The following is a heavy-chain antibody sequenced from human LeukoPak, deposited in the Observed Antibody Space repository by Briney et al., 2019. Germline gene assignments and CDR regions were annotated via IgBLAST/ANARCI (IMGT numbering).Heavy chain of an antibody. D-gene: IGHD2-15*01. V-gene: IGHV4-34*01. J-gene: IGHJ5*02. CDR2: INHSGST. CDR3: ARHVVVVAATQYWFDP. CDR1: GGSFSGSY. Sequence: PSETLSLTCAVYGGSFSGSYWSWIRQPPGKGLEWIGEINHSGSTNYNPSLKSRVTISVDTSKNQFSLKLSSVTAADTAVYYCARHVVVVAATQYWFDPWGQGTLVTVSS.